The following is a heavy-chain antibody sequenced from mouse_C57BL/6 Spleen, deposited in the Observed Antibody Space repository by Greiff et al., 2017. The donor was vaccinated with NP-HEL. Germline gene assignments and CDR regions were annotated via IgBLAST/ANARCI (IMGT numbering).Heavy chain of an antibody. V-gene: IGHV5-6*01. J-gene: IGHJ4*01. CDR2: ISSGGSYT. CDR3: ARHDVLLVPAMGY. CDR1: GFTFSSYG. Sequence: EVQLVESGGDLVKPGGSLKLSCAASGFTFSSYGMSWVRQTPDKRLEWVATISSGGSYTNYPDSVKGRFTLSRDTAKNTLYLQMSSLKTEDTAVYYCARHDVLLVPAMGYWGKGTSVTVSS. D-gene: IGHD6-1*01.